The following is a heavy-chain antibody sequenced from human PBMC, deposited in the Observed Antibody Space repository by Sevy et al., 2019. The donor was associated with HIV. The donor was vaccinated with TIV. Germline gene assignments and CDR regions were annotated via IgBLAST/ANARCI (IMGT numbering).Heavy chain of an antibody. CDR3: ARVRPYDTRDFDY. J-gene: IGHJ4*02. CDR1: GFTFRSYT. Sequence: GGSLRLSCVASGFTFRSYTMKWVRQAPGKGLECVSSISSRGSYIYYADSVKGRFTISRDDAKNSLYLQMNTLRAEDAALYYCARVRPYDTRDFDYWGQGTLVTVSS. CDR2: ISSRGSYI. D-gene: IGHD3-22*01. V-gene: IGHV3-21*01.